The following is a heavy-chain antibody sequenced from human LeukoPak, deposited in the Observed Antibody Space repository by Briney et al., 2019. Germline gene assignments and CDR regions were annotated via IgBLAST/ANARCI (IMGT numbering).Heavy chain of an antibody. Sequence: GGSLRLSCAASGFTFSSYAMHWVRQAPGQRLEWMGWINAGNGNTKYSQKFQGRVTITRDTSASTAYMELSSLRSEDTAVYYCARPYYYDSSGYLPLDYWGQGTLVTVSS. CDR1: GFTFSSYA. J-gene: IGHJ4*02. D-gene: IGHD3-22*01. CDR2: INAGNGNT. V-gene: IGHV1-3*01. CDR3: ARPYYYDSSGYLPLDY.